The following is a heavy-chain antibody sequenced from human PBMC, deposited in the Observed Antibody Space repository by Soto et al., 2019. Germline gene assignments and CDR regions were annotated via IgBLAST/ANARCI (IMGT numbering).Heavy chain of an antibody. J-gene: IGHJ6*02. CDR2: IYWDDDK. D-gene: IGHD3-10*01. Sequence: QITLKESGPTLVKPTQTLTLTCTFSGFSLTRGVAVGWIRQPPGKALEWLALIYWDDDKRYSPSLKSRLTIPXDXXINQVVLTMTTLGPVDTATYYCTRDSYGSGYGMDVWGQGTTVTVSS. CDR1: GFSLTRGVA. CDR3: TRDSYGSGYGMDV. V-gene: IGHV2-5*02.